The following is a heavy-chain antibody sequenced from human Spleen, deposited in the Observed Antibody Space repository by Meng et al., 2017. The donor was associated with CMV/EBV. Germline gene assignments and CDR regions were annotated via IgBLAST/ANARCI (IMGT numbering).Heavy chain of an antibody. V-gene: IGHV4-4*07. J-gene: IGHJ5*02. D-gene: IGHD6-13*01. CDR1: GGSIRGSS. Sequence: VQSLDAGPGLWKPSVPRSLTCTVSGGSIRGSSWSWIRQPAGKGLEWIGEINHSGSTYYNPSLKSRVTMSVDTSKNQFSLKLSSVTAADTAVYYCARDLVAAAVGGGWIDPWGQGTLVTVSS. CDR2: INHSGST. CDR3: ARDLVAAAVGGGWIDP.